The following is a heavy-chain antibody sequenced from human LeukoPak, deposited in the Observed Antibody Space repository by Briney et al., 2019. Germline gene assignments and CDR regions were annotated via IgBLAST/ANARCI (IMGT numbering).Heavy chain of an antibody. Sequence: LWASLKVSCKTSGYSFTDYNMHWVRQAPGQGLEWMGWINPNSGGTSSAQKFQGRVTMTRDTSITTVYMEMNWLTSDDTAIYYCARADRLHGGPYLIGPWGQGTLVIVSS. D-gene: IGHD2-21*01. CDR3: ARADRLHGGPYLIGP. J-gene: IGHJ5*02. CDR1: GYSFTDYN. V-gene: IGHV1-2*02. CDR2: INPNSGGT.